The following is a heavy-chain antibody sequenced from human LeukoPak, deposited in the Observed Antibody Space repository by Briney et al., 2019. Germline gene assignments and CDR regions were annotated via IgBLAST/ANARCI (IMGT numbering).Heavy chain of an antibody. D-gene: IGHD6-19*01. CDR3: ARGDSSGWTIDY. Sequence: PSETLSLTCTVSGGSISSYYWSWIRQPPGKGLWWIGYIYYSGSTNYNPSLKSRVTISVDTSKNQFSLKLSSVTAADTAVYYCARGDSSGWTIDYWGQGTLVTVSS. J-gene: IGHJ4*02. CDR1: GGSISSYY. CDR2: IYYSGST. V-gene: IGHV4-59*08.